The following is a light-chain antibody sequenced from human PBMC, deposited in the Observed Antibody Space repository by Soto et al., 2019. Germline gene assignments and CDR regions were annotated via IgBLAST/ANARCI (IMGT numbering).Light chain of an antibody. Sequence: DVQITLSPSSVSASVGDRVTITCQASQNINNYLNWYQQKPGRAPKLLIYDASNLEAGVPSRFRGSGSGTDFTFTISRLQPEDIATYYCQQYENLPTFGQGRLLEIK. CDR1: QNINNY. J-gene: IGKJ5*01. CDR3: QQYENLPT. V-gene: IGKV1-33*01. CDR2: DAS.